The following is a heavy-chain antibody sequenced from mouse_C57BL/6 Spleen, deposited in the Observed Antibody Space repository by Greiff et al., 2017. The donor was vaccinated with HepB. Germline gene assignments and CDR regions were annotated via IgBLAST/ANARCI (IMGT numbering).Heavy chain of an antibody. Sequence: VQLQQSDAELVKPGASVKITCKVSGYTFTDHTIHWMKQRPEQGLEWIGYIYPRDGSTKYNEKFKGKATLNADKSSSTAYMQLNSLTSEDYAVYCCARGQLRLPWFAYWGQGTLVTVSA. CDR3: ARGQLRLPWFAY. CDR1: GYTFTDHT. V-gene: IGHV1-78*01. D-gene: IGHD3-2*02. CDR2: IYPRDGST. J-gene: IGHJ3*01.